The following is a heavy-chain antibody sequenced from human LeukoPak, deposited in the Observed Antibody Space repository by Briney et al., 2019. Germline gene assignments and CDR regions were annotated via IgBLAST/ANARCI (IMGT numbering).Heavy chain of an antibody. D-gene: IGHD2-15*01. V-gene: IGHV1-3*01. J-gene: IGHJ4*02. Sequence: ASVKVSCKASGYIFISYAMHWVRQAPGQRLEWMGWITAGNGNTKYSQKFQGRVTITRDTSASTAYMELSGLRSEDTAVYYCARDSGEYYFDYWGQGTLVTVSS. CDR2: ITAGNGNT. CDR3: ARDSGEYYFDY. CDR1: GYIFISYA.